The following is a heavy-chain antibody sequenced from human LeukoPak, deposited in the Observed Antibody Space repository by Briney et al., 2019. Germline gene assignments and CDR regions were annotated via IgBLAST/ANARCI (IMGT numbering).Heavy chain of an antibody. V-gene: IGHV3-53*01. J-gene: IGHJ4*02. D-gene: IGHD3-10*01. CDR3: AGGTYYGSRARPGYFDH. CDR2: IDNFGSI. CDR1: DFNINNNY. Sequence: PGGSPRLSCAAPDFNINNNYMNWVRQAPGKGLEWVSLIDNFGSIYYRDSVKGRFTISRDISKSTVYLHMNNLSAEDTAVYYCAGGTYYGSRARPGYFDHWGQGILVTVSS.